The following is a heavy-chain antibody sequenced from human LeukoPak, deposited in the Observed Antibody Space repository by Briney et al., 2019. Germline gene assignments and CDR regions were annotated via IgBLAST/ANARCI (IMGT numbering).Heavy chain of an antibody. J-gene: IGHJ4*02. CDR2: IYTSGST. CDR1: GGSISSGSYY. CDR3: ARVTGYSSRVIDY. Sequence: SQTLSLTCTVSGGSISSGSYYWSWIRRPAGKGLEWIGRIYTSGSTNYNPSLKSRVTISVDTSKNQFSLKLSSVTAADTAVYYCARVTGYSSRVIDYWGQGTPVTVSS. V-gene: IGHV4-61*02. D-gene: IGHD6-13*01.